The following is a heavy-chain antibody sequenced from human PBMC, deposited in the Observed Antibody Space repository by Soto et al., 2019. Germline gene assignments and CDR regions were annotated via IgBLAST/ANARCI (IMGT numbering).Heavy chain of an antibody. CDR3: ARGGGRLNY. J-gene: IGHJ4*02. CDR1: GFTFSTSA. Sequence: DVQLVESGGGLVKPGGSLRLSCEASGFTFSTSAMHWVRQAPGKGLEWVASINSGSSHVKYADSVKGRFTISRDNANSSLSLHLSSLRDEATAIYSCARGGGRLNYWGQGTLVTVSS. D-gene: IGHD2-15*01. V-gene: IGHV3-21*02. CDR2: INSGSSHV.